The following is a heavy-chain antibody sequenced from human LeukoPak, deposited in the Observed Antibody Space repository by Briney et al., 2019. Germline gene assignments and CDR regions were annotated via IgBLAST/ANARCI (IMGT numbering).Heavy chain of an antibody. D-gene: IGHD3-10*01. CDR2: ISSSSSYI. V-gene: IGHV3-21*01. J-gene: IGHJ4*02. CDR3: ARELGFGEFDY. Sequence: GGSLRLSCAASGFTFSSYSMNWVRQAPGKGLEWVSSISSSSSYIYYADSVKGGFTISRDNAKNSLYLQMNSLRAEDTAVYYCARELGFGEFDYWGQGTLVTVSS. CDR1: GFTFSSYS.